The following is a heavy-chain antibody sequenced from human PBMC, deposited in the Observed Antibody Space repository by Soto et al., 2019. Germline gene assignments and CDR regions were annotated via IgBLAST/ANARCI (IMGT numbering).Heavy chain of an antibody. CDR2: INPSGCST. Sequence: QVQLVQSGAEVKKPGASVKVSCKASGYTFTSYYMHWGRQAPGQGLEWMGIINPSGCSTSYAQKFQGRVTMTRDTSTLTGYMELRSLRSEDTGVYYCARDRDSYCGGDCYFDYWGQGSLVTVSS. CDR3: ARDRDSYCGGDCYFDY. J-gene: IGHJ4*02. V-gene: IGHV1-46*01. D-gene: IGHD2-21*02. CDR1: GYTFTSYY.